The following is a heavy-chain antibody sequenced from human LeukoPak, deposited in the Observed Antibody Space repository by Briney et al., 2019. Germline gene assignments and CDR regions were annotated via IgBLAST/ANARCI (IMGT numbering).Heavy chain of an antibody. CDR3: ASDIGDSVYSYGMDV. CDR1: GVTFSTDS. D-gene: IGHD3-16*01. J-gene: IGHJ6*04. CDR2: SSSIMSNT. Sequence: EALRLSCAASGVTFSTDSMNWGCHAPPNGQDRVSYSSSIMSNTHYADSVKGRFTISRDNAKSSLYLQMNSLRDEDTAVYYCASDIGDSVYSYGMDVWGTGTTVTVS. V-gene: IGHV3-48*02.